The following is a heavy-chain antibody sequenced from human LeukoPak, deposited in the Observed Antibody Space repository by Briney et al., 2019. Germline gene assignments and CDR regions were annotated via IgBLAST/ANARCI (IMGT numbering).Heavy chain of an antibody. CDR1: GFTFSSYA. CDR3: ARDRVGCSGGSCYRRGIYYGMDV. D-gene: IGHD2-15*01. Sequence: PGGSLRLSCSASGFTFSSYAMHWVRQTPGKGLEYVSAISSNGGSTYYADSVKGRFTISRDNSKNTLYLQMSSLRAEDTAVYYCARDRVGCSGGSCYRRGIYYGMDVWGQGTTVTVSS. J-gene: IGHJ6*02. V-gene: IGHV3-64D*06. CDR2: ISSNGGST.